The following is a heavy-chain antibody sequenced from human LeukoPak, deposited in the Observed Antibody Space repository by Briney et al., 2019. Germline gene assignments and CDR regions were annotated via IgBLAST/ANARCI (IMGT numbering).Heavy chain of an antibody. Sequence: GGSLRLSCAASGFTFSSDSMNWVRQAPGKGLEWVSYISSSSSTIYYADSVKGRFTISRDNAKNSLYLQMNSLRAEDTAVYYCARNDLWSGYYMDVWGKGTTVTVSS. J-gene: IGHJ6*03. CDR2: ISSSSSTI. CDR3: ARNDLWSGYYMDV. V-gene: IGHV3-48*01. D-gene: IGHD3-3*01. CDR1: GFTFSSDS.